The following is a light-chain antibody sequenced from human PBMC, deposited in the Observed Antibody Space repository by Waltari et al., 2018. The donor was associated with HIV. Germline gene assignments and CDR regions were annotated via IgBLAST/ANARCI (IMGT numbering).Light chain of an antibody. CDR2: DVS. V-gene: IGLV2-18*02. J-gene: IGLJ2*01. CDR3: SSFTTSITVV. Sequence: QSALPQPPSVSGSLGQSVTISCTGTSSAVGNYNEVSWYHQSPGTAPKLMIYDVSNRPSGVPDRFSGSKSGNTASLTISGLQAEDEADYYCSSFTTSITVVFGGGTKLTVL. CDR1: SSAVGNYNE.